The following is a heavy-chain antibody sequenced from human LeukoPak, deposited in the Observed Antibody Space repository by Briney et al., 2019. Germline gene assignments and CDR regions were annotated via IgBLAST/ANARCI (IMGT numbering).Heavy chain of an antibody. Sequence: SETLSLTCTVSGGSISSSDYYWGWIRQPPGTGLEWLGSIYYSGSTYYNPSLKSRVTISVDTSKNQFSLKPRFVTAADTAVYYCARVICSGGSCRFDYWGQGTLVTVSS. D-gene: IGHD2-15*01. CDR3: ARVICSGGSCRFDY. CDR2: IYYSGST. CDR1: GGSISSSDYY. V-gene: IGHV4-39*01. J-gene: IGHJ4*02.